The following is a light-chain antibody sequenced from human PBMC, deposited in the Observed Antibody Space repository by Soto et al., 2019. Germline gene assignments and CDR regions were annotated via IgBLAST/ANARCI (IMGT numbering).Light chain of an antibody. J-gene: IGKJ2*01. CDR1: QTIITY. V-gene: IGKV1-39*01. Sequence: DIQMTQSPSSLSASVGDRVTITCRASQTIITYLNWYQQEPGKAPKLLIYAAYSLQSGVPSRFSGSGSGTYFTLTISSMQPEDFAAYYFQQSHAITYPFGQGTKLEIK. CDR2: AAY. CDR3: QQSHAITYP.